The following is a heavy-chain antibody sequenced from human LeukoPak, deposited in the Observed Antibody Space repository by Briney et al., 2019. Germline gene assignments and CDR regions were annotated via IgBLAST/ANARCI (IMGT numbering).Heavy chain of an antibody. CDR3: ARGYGDLKYWYFDL. J-gene: IGHJ2*01. Sequence: GGSLRLSCAASGFTFSSYDMHWVRQATGKGLEWVSAIGTAGDTYYPGSVKGRFTISRENAKNSLYLQMNSLRAGDTAVYYCARGYGDLKYWYFDLWGRGTLVTASS. CDR1: GFTFSSYD. D-gene: IGHD4-17*01. CDR2: IGTAGDT. V-gene: IGHV3-13*04.